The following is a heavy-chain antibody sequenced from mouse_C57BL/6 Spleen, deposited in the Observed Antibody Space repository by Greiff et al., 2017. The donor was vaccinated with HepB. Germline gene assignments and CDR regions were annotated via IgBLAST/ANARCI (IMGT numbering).Heavy chain of an antibody. CDR2: INPYNGGT. V-gene: IGHV1-19*01. J-gene: IGHJ2*01. D-gene: IGHD2-2*01. Sequence: EVQLQQSGPVLVKPGASVKMSCKASGYTFTDYYMNWVKQSHGKSLEWIGVINPYNGGTSYNQKFKGKATLTVDKSSSTAYMELNSLTSEDSAVYYCARSTMVTFDYWGQGTTLTVSS. CDR3: ARSTMVTFDY. CDR1: GYTFTDYY.